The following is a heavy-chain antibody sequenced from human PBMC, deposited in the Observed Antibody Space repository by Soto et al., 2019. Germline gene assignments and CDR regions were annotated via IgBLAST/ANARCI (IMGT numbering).Heavy chain of an antibody. CDR1: GFTFSSYG. CDR3: AATPVTTGPGYYYYYMDV. J-gene: IGHJ6*03. V-gene: IGHV3-33*01. D-gene: IGHD4-17*01. Sequence: GGSLRLSCAASGFTFSSYGMHWVRQAPGKGLEWVAVIWYDGSNKYYADSVKGRFTISRDNSKNTLYLQMNSLRAEDTAVYYCAATPVTTGPGYYYYYMDVWGKGTTVTVSS. CDR2: IWYDGSNK.